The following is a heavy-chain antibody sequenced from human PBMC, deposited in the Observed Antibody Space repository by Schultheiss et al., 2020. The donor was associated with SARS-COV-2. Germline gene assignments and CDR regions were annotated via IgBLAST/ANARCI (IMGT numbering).Heavy chain of an antibody. CDR3: GRDLYGSGYRYFDL. Sequence: SETLSLTCAVYGGSFSGYYWSWIRQPAGKGLEWIGSIYYSGSTSYNPSLKSRVTISVDTSKNQFSLKLSSLTAADTAVYYCGRDLYGSGYRYFDLWGRGTLVTVSS. V-gene: IGHV4-34*11. J-gene: IGHJ2*01. CDR2: IYYSGST. CDR1: GGSFSGYY. D-gene: IGHD3-10*01.